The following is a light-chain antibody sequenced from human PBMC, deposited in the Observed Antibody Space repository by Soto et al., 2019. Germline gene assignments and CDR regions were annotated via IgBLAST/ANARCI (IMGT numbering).Light chain of an antibody. CDR3: ETGDSNIRV. CDR2: LEGSGSY. CDR1: SGHRSYI. V-gene: IGLV4-60*03. Sequence: QPVLTQSSSASASLGSSVKLTCTLSSGHRSYIIAWHQQQPGKAPRYLMKLEGSGSYNKGSGVPDRFSGSSSGADRYLTMSNLQSEDEADYYCETGDSNIRVFGGGTKVTVL. J-gene: IGLJ2*01.